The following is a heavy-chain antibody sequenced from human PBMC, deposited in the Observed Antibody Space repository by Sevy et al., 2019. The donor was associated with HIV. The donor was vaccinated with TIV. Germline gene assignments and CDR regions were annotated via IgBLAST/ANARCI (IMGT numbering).Heavy chain of an antibody. CDR2: IYPGDSDT. D-gene: IGHD3-16*01. CDR3: ARQVSTALGLTGVDY. V-gene: IGHV5-51*01. J-gene: IGHJ4*02. CDR1: GYSFTTYW. Sequence: GESLKISCTGSGYSFTTYWIGWVRQMPGKGLEWMWIIYPGDSDTRYSPSFQGQVTISADKSISTAYLQWSSLKASDTAIYYCARQVSTALGLTGVDYWGQGTLVTVSS.